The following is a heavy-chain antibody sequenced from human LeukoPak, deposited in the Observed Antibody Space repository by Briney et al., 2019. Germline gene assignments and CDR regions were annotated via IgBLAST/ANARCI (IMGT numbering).Heavy chain of an antibody. Sequence: GGSLRLSCAASGFAFSSYAMSWVRQAPGKGLEWVSSICGGGDTTYYADSVKGRFTISRDNSKNTLYLQMNSLRAEDTAVYYCAKLSTGSCYSFAAYWGQGTLVTVSS. CDR2: ICGGGDTT. CDR1: GFAFSSYA. V-gene: IGHV3-23*01. CDR3: AKLSTGSCYSFAAY. J-gene: IGHJ4*02. D-gene: IGHD2-15*01.